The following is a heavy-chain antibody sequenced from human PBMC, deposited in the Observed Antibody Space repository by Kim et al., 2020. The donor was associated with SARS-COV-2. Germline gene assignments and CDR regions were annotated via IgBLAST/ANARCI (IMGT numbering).Heavy chain of an antibody. V-gene: IGHV4-39*01. Sequence: SETLSLTCTVSGGSISSSSYYWGWIRQPPGKGLEWIGSIYYSGSTYYNPSLKSRVTISVDTSKNQFSLKLSSVTAADTAVYYCAEGDYSGSYNYWGQGTLVTVSS. J-gene: IGHJ4*02. CDR3: AEGDYSGSYNY. CDR1: GGSISSSSYY. D-gene: IGHD1-26*01. CDR2: IYYSGST.